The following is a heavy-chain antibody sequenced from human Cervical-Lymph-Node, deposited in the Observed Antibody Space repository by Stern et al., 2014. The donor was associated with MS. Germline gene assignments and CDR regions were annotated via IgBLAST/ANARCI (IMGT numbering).Heavy chain of an antibody. V-gene: IGHV3-30*18. CDR3: AKGRTVAGKGVGAFDV. CDR1: GFTFSNFG. CDR2: ISYDGGNE. Sequence: VQLVESGGGVVQPGRSLRLSCAASGFTFSNFGMHWVRQAPGKGLEWVTLISYDGGNEYYADFVKGRFTISRDDSKNKLYLQLNSLRPEDTAVYYCAKGRTVAGKGVGAFDVWGQGTLVTVSS. D-gene: IGHD6-19*01. J-gene: IGHJ3*01.